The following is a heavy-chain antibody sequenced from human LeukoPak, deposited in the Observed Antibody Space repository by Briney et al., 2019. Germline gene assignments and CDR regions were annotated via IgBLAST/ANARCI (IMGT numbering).Heavy chain of an antibody. CDR1: GYTFTSYG. V-gene: IGHV1-69*13. CDR2: IIPIFGTA. Sequence: ASVKVSCKASGYTFTSYGISWVRQAPGQGLEWMGGIIPIFGTANYAQKFQGRVTITADESTSTAYMELSSLRSEDTAVYYCARGLKYCSSTSCPPRYYYGMDVWGQGTTVTVSS. J-gene: IGHJ6*02. D-gene: IGHD2-2*01. CDR3: ARGLKYCSSTSCPPRYYYGMDV.